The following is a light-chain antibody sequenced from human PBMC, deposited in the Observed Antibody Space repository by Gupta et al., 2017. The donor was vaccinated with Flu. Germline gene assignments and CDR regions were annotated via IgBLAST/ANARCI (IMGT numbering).Light chain of an antibody. CDR2: RAS. V-gene: IGKV1-5*03. CDR1: QSVGSY. CDR3: QQYDAYPWS. Sequence: DIQVTQSPSTLSASAGDRVTITCRASQSVGSYLAWYQQKPGKAPKLLINRASNLESGVPSRFSGSGSGTEFTFTINSVQPDDFATYYCQQYDAYPWSFGQGTTVEMK. J-gene: IGKJ1*01.